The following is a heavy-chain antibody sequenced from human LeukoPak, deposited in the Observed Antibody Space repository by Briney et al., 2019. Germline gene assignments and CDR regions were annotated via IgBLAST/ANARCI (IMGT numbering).Heavy chain of an antibody. V-gene: IGHV4-59*01. J-gene: IGHJ4*02. Sequence: PSETLSLTCTVSGGSISSYYWSWIRQPPGKGLEWIGYIYYSGSTNYNPSLKSRVTISVDTSKNQFSLKLSSVTAADTAVYYCATVWNSGYLSWGQGTLVTVSS. CDR1: GGSISSYY. CDR2: IYYSGST. CDR3: ATVWNSGYLS. D-gene: IGHD3-22*01.